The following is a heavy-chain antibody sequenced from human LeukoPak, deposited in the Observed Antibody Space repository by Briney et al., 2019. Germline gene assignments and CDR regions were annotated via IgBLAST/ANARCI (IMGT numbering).Heavy chain of an antibody. Sequence: ASVTVSCTSSVYTFIVYYMHWVRQAPGQGRGWMGWINPKSGGTNYAQKFQGRVTMTRDTSITTAYMELTRLRSDDTAVYYCARNLKPYYFDYWGQGTLVTVSS. CDR2: INPKSGGT. J-gene: IGHJ4*02. CDR1: VYTFIVYY. CDR3: ARNLKPYYFDY. V-gene: IGHV1-2*02.